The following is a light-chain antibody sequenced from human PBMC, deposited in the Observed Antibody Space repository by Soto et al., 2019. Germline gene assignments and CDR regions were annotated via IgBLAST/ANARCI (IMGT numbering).Light chain of an antibody. CDR3: CSYAGSFFV. CDR1: RSDVGSYNL. CDR2: EVS. Sequence: QSVLTQPASVSGSPGQSITISCTGTRSDVGSYNLVSWYQQHPGKAPKLMIYEVSKRPSGVSNRFSGSKSGNTASLTISGLQAEHEADYFCCSYAGSFFVFETGTKVTVL. V-gene: IGLV2-23*02. J-gene: IGLJ1*01.